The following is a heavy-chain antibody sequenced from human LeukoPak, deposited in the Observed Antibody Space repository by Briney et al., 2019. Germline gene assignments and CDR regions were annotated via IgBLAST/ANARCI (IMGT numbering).Heavy chain of an antibody. CDR3: AKSAIAAAGQRGYFDY. V-gene: IGHV3-7*02. J-gene: IGHJ4*02. CDR2: ISPDGGGQ. CDR1: GFTFSSYW. D-gene: IGHD6-13*01. Sequence: GGSLRLSCAASGFTFSSYWMSWVRQAPGKGLEWVANISPDGGGQSYVDSMKGRFTISRDNVKNSVYLQMNSLRVEDTAVYYCAKSAIAAAGQRGYFDYWGQGTLVTVSS.